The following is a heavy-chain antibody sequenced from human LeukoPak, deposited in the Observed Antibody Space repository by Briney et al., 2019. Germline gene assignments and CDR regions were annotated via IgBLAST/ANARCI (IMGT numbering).Heavy chain of an antibody. CDR3: ARDLRSGPARFDY. D-gene: IGHD3-3*01. CDR2: ISYDGSNK. CDR1: GFSFNSYA. J-gene: IGHJ4*02. V-gene: IGHV3-30-3*01. Sequence: GSLRLSCAASGFSFNSYAFHWVRQAPGKGLEWVAVISYDGSNKYYADSVKGRFTISRDNSKNTVYLQMNSLRVEDTAVYYCARDLRSGPARFDYWGQGTLVTVSS.